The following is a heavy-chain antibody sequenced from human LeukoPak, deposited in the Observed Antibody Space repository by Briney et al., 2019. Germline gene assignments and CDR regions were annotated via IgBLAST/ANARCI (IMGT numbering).Heavy chain of an antibody. J-gene: IGHJ4*02. Sequence: PSETLSLTCTVSGGSISSSSYYWGWIRQPPGKGLEWIGSIYYSGSTYYNPSLKSRVTISVDTSKNQFSLKLSSVTAADTAVYYCARIAAAGKGNDYWGQGTLVTVSS. CDR3: ARIAAAGKGNDY. V-gene: IGHV4-39*01. CDR2: IYYSGST. CDR1: GGSISSSSYY. D-gene: IGHD6-13*01.